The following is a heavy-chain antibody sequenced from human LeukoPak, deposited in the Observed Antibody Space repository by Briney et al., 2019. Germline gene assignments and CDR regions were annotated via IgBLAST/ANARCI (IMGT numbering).Heavy chain of an antibody. Sequence: GGSLRLSCEASGFTVSSTHMFWVRQAPGQGLERVSVTYTGGNSYYAGSVQGRFIISRDISKNTLYLQMNNLRAEDSALYYCARGGRGSAAVVAPRSFDIWGQGTMVTVSS. CDR1: GFTVSSTH. J-gene: IGHJ3*02. CDR3: ARGGRGSAAVVAPRSFDI. V-gene: IGHV3-53*01. CDR2: TYTGGNS. D-gene: IGHD3-22*01.